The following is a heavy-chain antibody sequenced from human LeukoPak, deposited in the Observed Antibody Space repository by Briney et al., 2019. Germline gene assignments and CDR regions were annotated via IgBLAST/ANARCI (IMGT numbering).Heavy chain of an antibody. D-gene: IGHD3-3*01. CDR3: ARGPRITIFGVVTGGHFDY. CDR2: IYYSGST. Sequence: SQTLSLTCTVSGGSISSGGYYWSWIRQHPGKGLEWIVYIYYSGSTYYNPSLKSRVTISVDTSKNQFSLKPSSVTAADTAVYYCARGPRITIFGVVTGGHFDYRGQGTLVTVSS. CDR1: GGSISSGGYY. V-gene: IGHV4-31*03. J-gene: IGHJ4*02.